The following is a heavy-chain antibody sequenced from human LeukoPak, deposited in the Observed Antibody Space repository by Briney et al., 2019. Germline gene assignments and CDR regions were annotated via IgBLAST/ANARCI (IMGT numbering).Heavy chain of an antibody. Sequence: SXKVSCKAPGGTFSSYAISWVRQAPGQGLEWMGRIIPIFGTANYAQKFQGRVTITTDESTSTAYMELSSLRSEDTAVYYCARDYGSGYPFDYWGQGTLVTVSS. J-gene: IGHJ4*02. D-gene: IGHD3-22*01. V-gene: IGHV1-69*05. CDR2: IIPIFGTA. CDR1: GGTFSSYA. CDR3: ARDYGSGYPFDY.